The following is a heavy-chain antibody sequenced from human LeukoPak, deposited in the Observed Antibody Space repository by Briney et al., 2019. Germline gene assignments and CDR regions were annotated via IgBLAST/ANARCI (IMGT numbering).Heavy chain of an antibody. J-gene: IGHJ3*02. CDR1: GGSISSSSYY. CDR3: ATTNAEEDDTFDI. D-gene: IGHD1-14*01. Sequence: SETLSLTCTVAGGSISSSSYYWGCIRQPPGKGLEWIGSIDYTGGTYYNPSVKSRIIISVHSSKNQFSLKLRSLTPAHPAVSYCATTNAEEDDTFDIWGPGTFVTASS. CDR2: IDYTGGT. V-gene: IGHV4-39*07.